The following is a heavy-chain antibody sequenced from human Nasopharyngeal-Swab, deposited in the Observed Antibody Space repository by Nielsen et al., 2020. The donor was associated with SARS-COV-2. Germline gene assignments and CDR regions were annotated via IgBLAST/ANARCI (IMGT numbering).Heavy chain of an antibody. J-gene: IGHJ6*03. D-gene: IGHD3-10*01. V-gene: IGHV4-59*01. Sequence: SEPLSSTCTVLGGSISSYYWSWIRQPPGKGLEWIGYFYYSGSTNYNPSLKSRVTISVDTSKNQLSLKLSSVTAANTAVYYCARGYGSGSYSYMDVRGKGTTVTVSS. CDR1: GGSISSYY. CDR2: FYYSGST. CDR3: ARGYGSGSYSYMDV.